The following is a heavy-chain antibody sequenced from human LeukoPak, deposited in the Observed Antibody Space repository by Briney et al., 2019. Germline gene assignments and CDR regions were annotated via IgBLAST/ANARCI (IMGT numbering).Heavy chain of an antibody. J-gene: IGHJ5*02. V-gene: IGHV1-69*13. CDR1: GYTFTRYY. CDR2: IIPIFGTA. D-gene: IGHD3-16*01. Sequence: ASVKVSCKASGYTFTRYYMHWVRQAPGQGLEWMGGIIPIFGTANYAQKFQGRVTITADESTSTAYMELSSLRSEDTAVYYCARDYTLQGWFDPWGQGTLVTVSS. CDR3: ARDYTLQGWFDP.